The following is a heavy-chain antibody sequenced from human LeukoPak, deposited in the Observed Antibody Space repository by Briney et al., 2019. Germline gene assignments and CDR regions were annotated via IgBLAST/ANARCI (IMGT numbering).Heavy chain of an antibody. CDR2: IYYSGST. J-gene: IGHJ4*02. CDR1: GGSISSSSYY. Sequence: PSETLSLTCTVSGGSISSSSYYWGWIRQPPGKGLEWIGSIYYSGSTYYNPSLKSRVTISVDTSKNQFSLKLSSVTAADTAVYYCARDLSGWELLQGGPDYWGQGTLVTVSS. CDR3: ARDLSGWELLQGGPDY. V-gene: IGHV4-39*07. D-gene: IGHD1-26*01.